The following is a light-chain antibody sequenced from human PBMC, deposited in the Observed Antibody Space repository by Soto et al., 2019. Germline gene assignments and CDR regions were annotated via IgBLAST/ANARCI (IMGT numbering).Light chain of an antibody. CDR3: QSYDRSLSGYV. V-gene: IGLV1-40*01. CDR2: GNV. CDR1: SSNIGAGYD. Sequence: QSVLTQPPSVSGAPGQRVLISCTGSSSNIGAGYDVHWYQHLPGTAPKLLIYGNVNRPSGVPDRFSGSKSGTSASLAITGLHAEDEADYYCQSYDRSLSGYVFGTGTKVTVL. J-gene: IGLJ1*01.